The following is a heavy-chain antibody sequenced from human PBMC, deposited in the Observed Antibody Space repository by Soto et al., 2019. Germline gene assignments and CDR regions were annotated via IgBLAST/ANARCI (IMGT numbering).Heavy chain of an antibody. CDR2: ISAYSGNT. D-gene: IGHD3-22*01. V-gene: IGHV1-18*04. Sequence: ASVKVSCKASGYTFTNYGISWVRQAPGQGLEWMGWISAYSGNTNYAQKLEGRVTMTTDTSTSTAYMELRSLRSDDTAVYYCARDPRTYYYNSSGSPIDYWGPGTLVTVSS. CDR3: ARDPRTYYYNSSGSPIDY. J-gene: IGHJ4*02. CDR1: GYTFTNYG.